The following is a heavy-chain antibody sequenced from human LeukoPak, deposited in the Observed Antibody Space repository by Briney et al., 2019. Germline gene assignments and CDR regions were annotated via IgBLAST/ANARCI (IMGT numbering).Heavy chain of an antibody. D-gene: IGHD1-26*01. J-gene: IGHJ3*02. CDR2: IYSVVST. V-gene: IGHV3-66*01. CDR1: GFTVSSNY. Sequence: GGSLRLSCAASGFTVSSNYMSWVRQSPGTGLEWVSVIYSVVSTHYADSVKGRFTISRDNSKNTLSLQMHSLRAEDTAVYYCARGLIVGPRIRSDAFDIWGQGTMVTVSS. CDR3: ARGLIVGPRIRSDAFDI.